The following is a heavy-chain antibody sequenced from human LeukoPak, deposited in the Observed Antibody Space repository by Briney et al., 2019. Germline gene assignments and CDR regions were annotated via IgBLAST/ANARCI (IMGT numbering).Heavy chain of an antibody. V-gene: IGHV4-59*01. CDR1: GGSTSSYY. D-gene: IGHD4-17*01. CDR2: IYYSGST. CDR3: ARDLLGATVTLYGMDV. J-gene: IGHJ6*02. Sequence: SETLSLTCSVSGGSTSSYYWSWIRQPPGKGLEWIGYIYYSGSTNYNPSLKSRVTISVDTSKNQFSLKLSSVTAADTAVYYCARDLLGATVTLYGMDVWGQGTTVTVSS.